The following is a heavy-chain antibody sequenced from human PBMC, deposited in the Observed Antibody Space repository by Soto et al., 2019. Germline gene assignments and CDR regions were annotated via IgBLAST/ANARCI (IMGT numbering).Heavy chain of an antibody. D-gene: IGHD7-27*01. CDR3: ARVWAGYFDY. CDR1: GFSLSTSGVG. Sequence: QITLKESGPTLVKPTQTLTLTCTFSGFSLSTSGVGVGWIRQPPGKALEWLALIYWDDDKRYSPYLKSRLTVTEDTSKNQVVLTMTNMDPVDTATYYCARVWAGYFDYWGQGTLVTVSS. CDR2: IYWDDDK. V-gene: IGHV2-5*02. J-gene: IGHJ4*02.